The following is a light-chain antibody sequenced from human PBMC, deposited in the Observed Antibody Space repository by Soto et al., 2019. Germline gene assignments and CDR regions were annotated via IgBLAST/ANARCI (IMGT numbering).Light chain of an antibody. V-gene: IGLV2-8*01. CDR3: SSFAGGNNLL. J-gene: IGLJ2*01. Sequence: QSALTQPPSASGSPGQSVTISCTGTSSDVGGYNFVSWYQQHPGKAPKLLIYEVSKRPSGVPDRFSGSKSDNTASLTVSGRQDEDEADYYCSSFAGGNNLLFGGGTKLTVL. CDR1: SSDVGGYNF. CDR2: EVS.